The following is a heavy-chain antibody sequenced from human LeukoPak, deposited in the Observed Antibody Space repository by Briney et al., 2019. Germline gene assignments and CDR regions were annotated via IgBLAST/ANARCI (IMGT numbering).Heavy chain of an antibody. D-gene: IGHD6-13*01. CDR2: INHSGST. V-gene: IGHV4-34*01. CDR3: AGRSWTDAFDI. J-gene: IGHJ3*02. CDR1: GGSFSGYY. Sequence: SETLSLTCAVYGGSFSGYYWSWIRQPPGKGLEWIGEINHSGSTNYNPSLKSRVTISVDTSKNRFSLKLSSVTAADTAVYYCAGRSWTDAFDIWGQGTMVTVSS.